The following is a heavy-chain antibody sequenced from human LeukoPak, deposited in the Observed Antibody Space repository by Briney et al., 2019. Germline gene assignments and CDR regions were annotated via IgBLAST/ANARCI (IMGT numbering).Heavy chain of an antibody. J-gene: IGHJ3*02. CDR3: ALDSSGWSDDSFDI. CDR2: IFYIGGT. V-gene: IGHV4-59*01. D-gene: IGHD6-13*01. Sequence: SETLSLTWTVAAASISFYYWSWIRQPPGKGLEWIGYIFYIGGTKYNPPLKSRVTMSIDTSKNQSSLTLKSVTAADTAVYYCALDSSGWSDDSFDIGGHGTMVTVSS. CDR1: AASISFYY.